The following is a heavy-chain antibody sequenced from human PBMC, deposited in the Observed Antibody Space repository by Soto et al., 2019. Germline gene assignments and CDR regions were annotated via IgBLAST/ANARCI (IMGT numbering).Heavy chain of an antibody. D-gene: IGHD3-9*01. CDR2: IYNSGIT. V-gene: IGHV4-30-4*02. CDR3: ARDNYDILTGYQYYMDV. Sequence: PSETLSLTCTVSGGSISSGDYSWSWVRQSPGKGLEWIGHIYNSGITYYNPSLKSRVAISVDTSKNQFSLRLNSVTAADTAVYYCARDNYDILTGYQYYMDVWGKGTTVTVSS. CDR1: GGSISSGDYS. J-gene: IGHJ6*03.